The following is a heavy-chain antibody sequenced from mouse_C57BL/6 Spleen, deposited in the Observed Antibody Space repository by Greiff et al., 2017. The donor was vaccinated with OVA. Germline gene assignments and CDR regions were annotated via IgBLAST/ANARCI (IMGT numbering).Heavy chain of an antibody. J-gene: IGHJ1*03. V-gene: IGHV5-12*01. D-gene: IGHD1-1*01. CDR3: ARLRGYYGSSYDWYFDV. CDR2: ISNGGGST. CDR1: GFTFSDYY. Sequence: EVMLVESGGGLVQPGGSLKLSCAASGFTFSDYYMYWVRQTPEKRLEWVAYISNGGGSTYYPDTVKGRFTISRDNAKNTLYLQMSRLKSEDTAMYYCARLRGYYGSSYDWYFDVWGTGTTVTVSS.